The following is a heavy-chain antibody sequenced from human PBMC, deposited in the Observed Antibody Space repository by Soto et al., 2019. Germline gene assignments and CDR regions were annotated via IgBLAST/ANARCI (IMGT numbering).Heavy chain of an antibody. J-gene: IGHJ4*02. V-gene: IGHV3-23*01. Sequence: DVQLLQSGGGLVQPGGSLRVSCAASGFSVSSYSMTWVRQAPGKGLEYVSGISVGGDRKFDADSVKGRFTVSRDNSKNILYLQMDSLRVDDTAIYYCSRCDGYGDYWGQGTLVTVSS. CDR2: ISVGGDRK. CDR3: SRCDGYGDY. CDR1: GFSVSSYS. D-gene: IGHD3-16*01.